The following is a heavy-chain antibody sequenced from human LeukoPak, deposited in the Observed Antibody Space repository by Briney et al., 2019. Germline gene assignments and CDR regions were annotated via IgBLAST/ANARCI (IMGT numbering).Heavy chain of an antibody. J-gene: IGHJ3*02. CDR2: ISYDGSNK. CDR1: GFTFSSYA. D-gene: IGHD1-26*01. CDR3: AREERELADAFDI. V-gene: IGHV3-30*04. Sequence: SLRLSCAASGFTFSSYAMHWVRQAPGKGLEWVAVISYDGSNKYYADSVKGRFTISRDNSKSTLYLQMNSLRAEDTAVYYCAREERELADAFDIWGQGTMVTVSS.